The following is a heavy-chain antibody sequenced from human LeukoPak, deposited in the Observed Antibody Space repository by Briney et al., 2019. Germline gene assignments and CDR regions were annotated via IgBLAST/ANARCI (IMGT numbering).Heavy chain of an antibody. CDR2: ISASKGNT. Sequence: ASVKVSCKASGYTFTSYAITWVRQAPGQGLEWMGWISASKGNTNYAQKLQGRVTMTTDTSTTTAYMELRSLRSDDTAVYYCARVRLDNNTNFDYWGQGTLVTVSS. CDR3: ARVRLDNNTNFDY. V-gene: IGHV1-18*01. J-gene: IGHJ4*02. CDR1: GYTFTSYA. D-gene: IGHD2/OR15-2a*01.